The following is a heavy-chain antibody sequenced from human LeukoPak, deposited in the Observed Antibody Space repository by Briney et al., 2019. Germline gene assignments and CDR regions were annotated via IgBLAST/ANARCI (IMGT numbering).Heavy chain of an antibody. V-gene: IGHV3-9*03. J-gene: IGHJ3*02. D-gene: IGHD3-22*01. CDR1: GFTFDDYA. CDR2: ISWNSGSI. CDR3: AKGGYYYDSSGYSPSAFDI. Sequence: PGRSLRLSCAASGFTFDDYAMHWVRQAPGKGLEWVSGISWNSGSIGYADSVKGRFIISRDNAKNSLYLQMNSLRAEDMALYYCAKGGYYYDSSGYSPSAFDIWGQGTMVTVSS.